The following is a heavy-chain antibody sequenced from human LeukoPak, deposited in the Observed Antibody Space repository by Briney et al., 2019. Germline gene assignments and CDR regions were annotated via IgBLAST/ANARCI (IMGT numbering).Heavy chain of an antibody. CDR2: IRDSSEA. CDR1: GFRFSDYY. J-gene: IGHJ5*02. D-gene: IGHD3/OR15-3a*01. CDR3: ARDRAANQDWVEFDP. V-gene: IGHV3-66*03. Sequence: GGSLRLSCAVSGFRFSDYYMSWVRQAPGKGLEWVGLIRDSSEAFYADFARGRFAISRDESENTLYLQMNSLRVEDTAVYFCARDRAANQDWVEFDPWGQGTPVIVSS.